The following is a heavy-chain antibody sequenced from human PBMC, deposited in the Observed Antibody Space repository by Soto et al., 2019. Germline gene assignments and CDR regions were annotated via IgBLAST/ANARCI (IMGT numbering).Heavy chain of an antibody. V-gene: IGHV1-46*04. D-gene: IGHD5-12*01. CDR3: ARGSRRATSGYAYSRISDAFDI. CDR2: IDPSGGST. J-gene: IGHJ3*02. CDR1: GYSFSSYH. Sequence: ASVKVSCKASGYSFSSYHIHWVRQAPGRGLEWMGIIDPSGGSTTYAQNLQDRVTMTRDTSTSIVYMELSSLRSEDTAAYYCARGSRRATSGYAYSRISDAFDIRCQGTMVTVS.